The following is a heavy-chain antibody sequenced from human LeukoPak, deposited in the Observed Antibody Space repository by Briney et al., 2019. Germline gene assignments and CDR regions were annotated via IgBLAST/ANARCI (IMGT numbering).Heavy chain of an antibody. V-gene: IGHV7-4-1*02. J-gene: IGHJ4*02. CDR1: GYSFTGYA. CDR2: INTNTGNP. CDR3: ARALSIAAAAGGY. Sequence: ASVRVSCKASGYSFTGYAMNWVRQAPGQGLEWMGWINTNTGNPTYAQGFTGRFVFSLDTSVTTAYLQISSLKTEDTAVYYCARALSIAAAAGGYWGQGTLVTVSS. D-gene: IGHD6-13*01.